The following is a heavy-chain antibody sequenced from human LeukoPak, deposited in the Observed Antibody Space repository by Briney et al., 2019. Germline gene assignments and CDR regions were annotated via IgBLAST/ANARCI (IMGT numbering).Heavy chain of an antibody. V-gene: IGHV3-21*01. J-gene: IGHJ4*02. CDR1: GFTFSSYS. CDR3: ARDPSKTYYYDSSGYD. Sequence: GGSLRLSCAASGFTFSSYSMNWVRQAPGKGLEWVSSTSSSSSYIYYADSVKGRFTISRDNAKNSLYLQMNSLRAEDTAVYYCARDPSKTYYYDSSGYDWGQGTLVTVSS. CDR2: TSSSSSYI. D-gene: IGHD3-22*01.